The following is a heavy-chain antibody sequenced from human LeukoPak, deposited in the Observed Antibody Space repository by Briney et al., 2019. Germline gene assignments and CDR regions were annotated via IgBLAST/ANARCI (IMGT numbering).Heavy chain of an antibody. D-gene: IGHD1-20*01. J-gene: IGHJ5*02. CDR2: IDPNSAAT. V-gene: IGHV1-2*02. Sequence: ASVKVSCKASGYXFTAYYIHWVRQAPGQGLEWMGWIDPNSAATDSAQKFQGRVTVTRDTSINTVYMELSRLTSDDTAVYYCARGRASLTAWFVPWGQGTLVTVSS. CDR3: ARGRASLTAWFVP. CDR1: GYXFTAYY.